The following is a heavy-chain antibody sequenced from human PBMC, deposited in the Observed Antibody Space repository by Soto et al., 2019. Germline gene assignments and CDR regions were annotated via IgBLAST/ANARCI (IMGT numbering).Heavy chain of an antibody. D-gene: IGHD6-19*01. CDR2: IYYSGST. CDR3: AREAVPVDYYYYGMDV. J-gene: IGHJ6*02. Sequence: SETLSLTCTVSGGSVSSGSYYWSWIRQPPGKGLEWIGYIYYSGSTNYNPSLKSRVTISVDTSKNQFSLKLSSVTAADTAVYYCAREAVPVDYYYYGMDVWGQGTTVTVSS. CDR1: GGSVSSGSYY. V-gene: IGHV4-61*01.